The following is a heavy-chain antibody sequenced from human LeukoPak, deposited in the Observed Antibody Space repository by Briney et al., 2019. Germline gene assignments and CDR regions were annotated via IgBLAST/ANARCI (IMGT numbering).Heavy chain of an antibody. Sequence: GGSLRLSCAASGFTFSRYSMNWVRQAPGKGLEWVASISSTSTFIYSADSVKGRFTISRDTPKNSLFLQMNSLRAEDTAIYYCARDYFDSSDYPQTYYYYYMDVWGKGTTVTVPS. CDR3: ARDYFDSSDYPQTYYYYYMDV. CDR1: GFTFSRYS. D-gene: IGHD3-22*01. J-gene: IGHJ6*03. CDR2: ISSTSTFI. V-gene: IGHV3-21*01.